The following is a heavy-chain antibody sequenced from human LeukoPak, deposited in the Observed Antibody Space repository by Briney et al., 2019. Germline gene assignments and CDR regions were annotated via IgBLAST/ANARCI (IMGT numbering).Heavy chain of an antibody. D-gene: IGHD3-10*01. J-gene: IGHJ4*02. CDR1: GFTFSNYA. Sequence: GGSLRLSCAASGFTFSNYAMTWVRQAPGKGLEWVSAISGSGGSTYYADSVKGRFTVSRDNSKNTLYLQMSSLRAEDTAVYYCAKQAGGSGSYYYYWGQGTLVTVSS. V-gene: IGHV3-23*01. CDR3: AKQAGGSGSYYYY. CDR2: ISGSGGST.